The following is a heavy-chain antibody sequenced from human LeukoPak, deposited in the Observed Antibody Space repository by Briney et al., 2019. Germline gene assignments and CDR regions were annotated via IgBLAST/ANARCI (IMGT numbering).Heavy chain of an antibody. V-gene: IGHV3-21*01. CDR2: ISSSSSYI. J-gene: IGHJ3*01. D-gene: IGHD2-21*01. Sequence: GGSLRLSCAASGFTFSSYSVNWVRQAPGKGLEWVSSISSSSSYIYYADSVKGRFTISRDNAKNSLYLQMNSLRAEDTAVYYCASDPFNIAAHDAFNFWGQGTAVTVSS. CDR3: ASDPFNIAAHDAFNF. CDR1: GFTFSSYS.